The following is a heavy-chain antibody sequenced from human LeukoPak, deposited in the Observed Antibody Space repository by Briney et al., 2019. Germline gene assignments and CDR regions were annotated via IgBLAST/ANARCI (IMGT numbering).Heavy chain of an antibody. Sequence: GGSLRLSCAASGFTFDDYAMHWVRQAPGKGLEWVSGISWNSGSIGYADSVKGRFTISRDNAKNSLYLQMNSLRAEDTALYYCAKDIGGYYHQGNDYWGQGTLVTVSS. CDR3: AKDIGGYYHQGNDY. V-gene: IGHV3-9*01. J-gene: IGHJ4*02. CDR2: ISWNSGSI. CDR1: GFTFDDYA. D-gene: IGHD3-22*01.